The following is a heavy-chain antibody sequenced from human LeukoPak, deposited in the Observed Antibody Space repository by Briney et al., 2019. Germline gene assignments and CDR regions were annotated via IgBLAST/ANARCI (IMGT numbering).Heavy chain of an antibody. J-gene: IGHJ6*03. CDR3: ARGYYYYYMDV. V-gene: IGHV4-30-2*01. CDR2: IYHSGST. Sequence: SETLSLTCTVSSGSISSGGYYWSWIRQPPGKGLEWIGYIYHSGSTYYNPSLKSRVTISVDRSKNQFSLKLSSVTAADTAVYYCARGYYYYYMDVWGKGTTVTVSS. CDR1: SGSISSGGYY.